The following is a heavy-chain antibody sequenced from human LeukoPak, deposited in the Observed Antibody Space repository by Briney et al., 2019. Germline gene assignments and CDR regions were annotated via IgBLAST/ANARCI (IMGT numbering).Heavy chain of an antibody. J-gene: IGHJ4*02. CDR2: LVYDGSHK. D-gene: IGHD3-16*01. V-gene: IGHV3-33*05. Sequence: GRSLRLSCAASGFTFSNYGMHWVRQAPGKGLEWVAVLVYDGSHKYYADSVKGRFTISRDNSKNTLYLQLNSLRAEDTAVYYCARDGEGEHSYALEYWGQGILVTVSS. CDR3: ARDGEGEHSYALEY. CDR1: GFTFSNYG.